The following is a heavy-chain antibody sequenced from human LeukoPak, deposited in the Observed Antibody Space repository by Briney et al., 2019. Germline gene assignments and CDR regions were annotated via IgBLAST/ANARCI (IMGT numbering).Heavy chain of an antibody. J-gene: IGHJ4*02. CDR2: ISSSSSTT. D-gene: IGHD5-24*01. CDR1: GFTFSSYW. CDR3: ARDAHFGRPGRPGYKDY. V-gene: IGHV3-48*04. Sequence: PGGSLRLSCAAPGFTFSSYWMSWVRQAPGKGLEWVSYISSSSSTTYYADSVKGRFTISRDNAKNSLFLQLNSLTAEDTAIYFCARDAHFGRPGRPGYKDYWGRGTLVTVSS.